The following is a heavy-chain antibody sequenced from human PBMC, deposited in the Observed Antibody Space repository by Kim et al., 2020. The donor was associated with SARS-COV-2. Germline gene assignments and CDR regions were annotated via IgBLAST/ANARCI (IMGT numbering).Heavy chain of an antibody. V-gene: IGHV1-3*01. J-gene: IGHJ4*02. D-gene: IGHD3-22*01. CDR3: ARLYYYDSIPDY. Sequence: KKSQKFQGRVTITRDTSASTAYMELSSLRSEDTAVYYCARLYYYDSIPDYWGQGTLVTVSS.